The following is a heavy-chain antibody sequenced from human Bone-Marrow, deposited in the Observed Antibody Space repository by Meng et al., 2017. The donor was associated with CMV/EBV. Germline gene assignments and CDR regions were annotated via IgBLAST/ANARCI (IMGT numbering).Heavy chain of an antibody. D-gene: IGHD2-2*03. V-gene: IGHV4-39*07. CDR3: ARALRLDIVVVPAALNWFDP. J-gene: IGHJ5*02. Sequence: SETLSLTCTVSGGSISSSSYYWGWIRQPPGKGLEWIGSIYYSGSTYYNPSLKSRVAISVDTSKNQFSLKLSSVTAADTAVYYCARALRLDIVVVPAALNWFDPWGQGTLVTVSS. CDR2: IYYSGST. CDR1: GGSISSSSYY.